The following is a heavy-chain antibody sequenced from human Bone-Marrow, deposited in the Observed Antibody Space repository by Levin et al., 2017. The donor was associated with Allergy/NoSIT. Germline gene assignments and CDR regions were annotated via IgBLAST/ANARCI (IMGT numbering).Heavy chain of an antibody. CDR3: AREGDSYDPRTWYFDL. CDR2: IYYTGST. D-gene: IGHD5-18*01. V-gene: IGHV4-61*01. J-gene: IGHJ2*01. CDR1: GGSVSSDRYY. Sequence: SQTLSLTCTVSGGSVSSDRYYWSWLRQPPGKGLEWIGYIYYTGSTNYNPSLKSRAAISVDTSKNEFSLKLTSVTAADTAVYYCAREGDSYDPRTWYFDLWGRGTLVTVSS.